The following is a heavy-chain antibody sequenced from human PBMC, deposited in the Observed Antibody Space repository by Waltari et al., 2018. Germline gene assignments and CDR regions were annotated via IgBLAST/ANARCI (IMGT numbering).Heavy chain of an antibody. CDR1: GFTFSSHA. J-gene: IGHJ4*02. V-gene: IGHV3-23*01. CDR2: ISGSGGST. CDR3: AKVIAQQLVLSAFDY. D-gene: IGHD6-13*01. Sequence: EVQLLESGGGLVQPGGSLRLSCAASGFTFSSHAMSWVRQAPGKGLEWVSAISGSGGSTYYADSVKGRFTISRDNSKNTLYLQMNSLRAEDTAVYYCAKVIAQQLVLSAFDYWGQGTLVTVSS.